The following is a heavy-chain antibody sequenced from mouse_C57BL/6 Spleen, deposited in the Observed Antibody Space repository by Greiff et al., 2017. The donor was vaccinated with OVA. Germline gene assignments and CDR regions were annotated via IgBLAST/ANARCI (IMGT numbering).Heavy chain of an antibody. V-gene: IGHV1-31*01. CDR1: GYSFTGYY. D-gene: IGHD1-1*01. J-gene: IGHJ2*01. CDR3: ARELITTVAPYFDY. CDR2: IYPYNGVS. Sequence: EVMLVESGPELVKPGASVKISCKASGYSFTGYYMHWVKQSHGNILDWIGYIYPYNGVSSYNQKFKGKATLTVDKSSSTAYMELRSLTSEDSAVYYCARELITTVAPYFDYWGQGTTLTVSS.